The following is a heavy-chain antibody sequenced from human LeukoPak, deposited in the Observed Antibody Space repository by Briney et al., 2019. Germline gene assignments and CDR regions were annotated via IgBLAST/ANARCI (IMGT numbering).Heavy chain of an antibody. CDR1: GGSFSGYY. Sequence: PSETLSLTCAVYGGSFSGYYWSWIRQPPGKGLEWIGEINHSGSTNYNPSLKSRVTISVDTSKNQFSLKLSSVTAADTAVYYCAREYGDYVRPYYYYGMDFWGQGTTVTASS. J-gene: IGHJ6*02. CDR2: INHSGST. CDR3: AREYGDYVRPYYYYGMDF. V-gene: IGHV4-34*01. D-gene: IGHD4-17*01.